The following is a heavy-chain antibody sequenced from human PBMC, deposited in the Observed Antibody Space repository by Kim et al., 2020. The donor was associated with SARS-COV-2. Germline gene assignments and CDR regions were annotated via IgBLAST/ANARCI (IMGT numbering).Heavy chain of an antibody. D-gene: IGHD6-13*01. V-gene: IGHV3-9*01. CDR3: AKDPLTTMAAAGYFDY. J-gene: IGHJ4*02. Sequence: SVKGRCTISRDNAKNSLYLQMNRLRAEDTALYYCAKDPLTTMAAAGYFDYWGQGTLVTVSS.